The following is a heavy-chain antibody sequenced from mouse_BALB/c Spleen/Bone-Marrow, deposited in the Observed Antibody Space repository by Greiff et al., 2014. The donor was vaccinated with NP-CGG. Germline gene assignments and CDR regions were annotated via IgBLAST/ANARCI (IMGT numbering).Heavy chain of an antibody. Sequence: VKLQESGAELVRPGAAVKLSCKASGYTFTSYWINWVKQRPGQGLEWIGNIYPSDSYTNYNQKFKDKATLTVDKSSSTAYMQLSSPTSEDSAVYYCTRSYGSSYEYYFDFSGPGPTLTVSS. J-gene: IGHJ2*01. CDR2: IYPSDSYT. CDR1: GYTFTSYW. D-gene: IGHD1-1*01. V-gene: IGHV1-69*02. CDR3: TRSYGSSYEYYFDF.